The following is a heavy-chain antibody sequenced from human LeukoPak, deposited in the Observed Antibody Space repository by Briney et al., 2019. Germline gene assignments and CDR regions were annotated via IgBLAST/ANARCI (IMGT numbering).Heavy chain of an antibody. CDR3: ARSNNDGAYLGVGFDY. V-gene: IGHV7-4-1*02. CDR1: GYTFNNYA. J-gene: IGHJ4*02. D-gene: IGHD1-1*01. Sequence: ASVKVSCKSSGYTFNNYAMNWVRQAPGQGLEWMGWINTNTGNPTYARGFTGRFVFSSDTSVRKAYLQISSLKAEDTAVYYCARSNNDGAYLGVGFDYWGQGTLVTVSS. CDR2: INTNTGNP.